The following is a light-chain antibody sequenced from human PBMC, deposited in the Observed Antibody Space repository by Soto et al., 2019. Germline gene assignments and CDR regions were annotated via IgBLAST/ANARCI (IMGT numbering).Light chain of an antibody. CDR2: DAS. CDR3: QQYGDRPRT. J-gene: IGKJ1*01. CDR1: QGIGDT. Sequence: EVVMRKSPATLSVSPGEGATLSCRASQGIGDTLAWYQHKPGQTPRLLIFDASIRVPTTPARFSGSVSGTEFTLTISSLESEDFAVYFCQQYGDRPRTFGQGTKVDI. V-gene: IGKV3-15*01.